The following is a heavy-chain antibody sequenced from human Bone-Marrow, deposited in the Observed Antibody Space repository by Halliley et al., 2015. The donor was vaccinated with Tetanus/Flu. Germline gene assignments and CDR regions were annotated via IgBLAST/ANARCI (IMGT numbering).Heavy chain of an antibody. Sequence: TLSLTCVVSGGSITSSDWWNWVRQPPGKGLEWIGEIHHSGSTKYNASLKSRVTISVDKSKNQFSRRLSSVTAVDTAMYYCAREASMVGARHALDYWGQGTLVTVSS. D-gene: IGHD1-26*01. CDR2: IHHSGST. V-gene: IGHV4-4*02. CDR3: AREASMVGARHALDY. J-gene: IGHJ4*02. CDR1: GGSITSSDW.